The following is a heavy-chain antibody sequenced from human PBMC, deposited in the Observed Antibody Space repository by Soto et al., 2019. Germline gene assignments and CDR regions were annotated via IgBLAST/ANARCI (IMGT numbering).Heavy chain of an antibody. CDR1: GDTFTTNS. V-gene: IGHV1-69*06. Sequence: QVQLVQSGAEVKKPGSSVKVSCKASGDTFTTNSLNWVRQAPGQGLEWMGGIIPVVGTTKYAKKHQDRVTITGDKSTNTAYTDLSSLRSDDTAVYYCARGLLYATTYFNYWGQGTPVTVSS. CDR2: IIPVVGTT. D-gene: IGHD2-8*01. CDR3: ARGLLYATTYFNY. J-gene: IGHJ4*02.